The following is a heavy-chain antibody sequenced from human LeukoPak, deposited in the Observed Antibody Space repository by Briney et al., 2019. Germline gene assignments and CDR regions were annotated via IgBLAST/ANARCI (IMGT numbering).Heavy chain of an antibody. CDR1: GFTFSSYA. CDR3: AKVPVFSLTISEVVTDDAFDI. Sequence: GGSLRLSCAASGFTFSSYAMSWVRQAPGKGLEWVSAISGSGGATYYADSVKGRFTISRDNSKNTLYLQMNSLRAEDTAVYYCAKVPVFSLTISEVVTDDAFDIWGQGTIVTVSS. V-gene: IGHV3-23*01. J-gene: IGHJ3*02. D-gene: IGHD3-3*01. CDR2: ISGSGGAT.